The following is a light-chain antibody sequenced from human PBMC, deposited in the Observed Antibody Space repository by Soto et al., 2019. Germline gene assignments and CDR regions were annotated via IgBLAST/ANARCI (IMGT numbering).Light chain of an antibody. J-gene: IGKJ4*01. Sequence: EIVLTQSPGTLSLSPGERATLSCRASQSVSSSYLAWYQQKLGQAPRLLIYGASSRATGIPDRFSGSGSGTDFTLTISRLEPEDFAVYFCQQYGSSRTLTFGGGTRWRSN. V-gene: IGKV3-20*01. CDR2: GAS. CDR1: QSVSSSY. CDR3: QQYGSSRTLT.